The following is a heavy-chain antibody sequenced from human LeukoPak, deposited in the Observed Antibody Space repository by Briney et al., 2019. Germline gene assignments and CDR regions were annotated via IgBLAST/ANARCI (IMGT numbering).Heavy chain of an antibody. V-gene: IGHV1-2*02. D-gene: IGHD2-2*01. CDR1: GYTFTVNY. Sequence: ASVKVSCRPSGYTFTVNYLHWVRQAPGQGLEWVGWMNPNSGVTGYAQNFQGRVTMTRDTSISTAYMELSSLTSDDTAVYYCTRGAGTSWFDFWGQGSLVTVSS. CDR3: TRGAGTSWFDF. CDR2: MNPNSGVT. J-gene: IGHJ4*02.